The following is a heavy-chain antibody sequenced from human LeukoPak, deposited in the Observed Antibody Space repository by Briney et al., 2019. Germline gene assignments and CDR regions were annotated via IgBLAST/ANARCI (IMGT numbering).Heavy chain of an antibody. CDR2: IYYSGST. J-gene: IGHJ6*02. Sequence: SETPSLTCTVSGGSISSYYWSWIRQPPGKGMEWIGYIYYSGSTNYNPSLKSRVTISVDTSKNQFSLKLSSVTAADTAVYYCARHHHGMDVWGQGTTVTVSS. CDR1: GGSISSYY. V-gene: IGHV4-59*08. CDR3: ARHHHGMDV.